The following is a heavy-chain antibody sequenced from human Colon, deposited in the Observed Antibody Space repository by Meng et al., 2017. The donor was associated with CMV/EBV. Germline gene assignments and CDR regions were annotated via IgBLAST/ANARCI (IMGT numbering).Heavy chain of an antibody. D-gene: IGHD2-2*01. Sequence: SETLSLTCTVSGGSISSGGYYWSWIRQLPGKGLEWIGSIYYSGSTYYSSSLDSLITISVDTSKSQFSLKLNSVTAADAAVYDCARFRCGSSASYVDVRYFDLWGRGTLVTVSS. J-gene: IGHJ2*01. V-gene: IGHV4-31*01. CDR2: IYYSGST. CDR1: GGSISSGGYY. CDR3: ARFRCGSSASYVDVRYFDL.